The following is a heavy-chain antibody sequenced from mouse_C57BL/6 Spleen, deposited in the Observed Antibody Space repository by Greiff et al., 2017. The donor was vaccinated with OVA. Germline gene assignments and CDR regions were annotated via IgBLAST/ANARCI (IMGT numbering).Heavy chain of an antibody. D-gene: IGHD2-4*01. CDR2: IRNKANGYTT. CDR3: ARDYDYVFDY. V-gene: IGHV7-3*01. J-gene: IGHJ2*01. CDR1: GFTFTDYY. Sequence: EVKVEESGGGLVQPGGSLSLSCAASGFTFTDYYMSWVRQPPGKALEWLGFIRNKANGYTTEYSASVKGRFTISRDNSQSILYLQMNALRAEDSATYYCARDYDYVFDYWGQGTTLTVSS.